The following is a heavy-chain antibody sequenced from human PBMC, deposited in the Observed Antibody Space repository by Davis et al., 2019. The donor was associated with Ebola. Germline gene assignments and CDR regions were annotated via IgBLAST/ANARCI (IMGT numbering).Heavy chain of an antibody. CDR1: GYTFTSYA. V-gene: IGHV1-3*01. CDR2: INAGNGNT. Sequence: ASVQVSCKASGYTFTSYAMHWVRQAPGQRLEWMGWINAGNGNTKYSQKFQGRVTITRDTSASTAYMELSSLRSEDTAVYYCARGDGFRGTVTREYYKYGMDVWGQGTTVTVSS. D-gene: IGHD4-17*01. J-gene: IGHJ6*02. CDR3: ARGDGFRGTVTREYYKYGMDV.